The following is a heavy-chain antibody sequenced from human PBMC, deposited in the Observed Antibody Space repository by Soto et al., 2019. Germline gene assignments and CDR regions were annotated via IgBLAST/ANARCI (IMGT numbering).Heavy chain of an antibody. Sequence: PGESLKSSYKGSGYNVASYWMAWERQINGKGLELMGIIYPSDSDTRYRPSFQGQVTISADKSISSAYLQWSSLRASDTAMYYCARGGVSTRTFDYWGQGTPVTVYS. V-gene: IGHV5-51*01. J-gene: IGHJ4*02. CDR3: ARGGVSTRTFDY. D-gene: IGHD3-3*01. CDR2: IYPSDSDT. CDR1: GYNVASYW.